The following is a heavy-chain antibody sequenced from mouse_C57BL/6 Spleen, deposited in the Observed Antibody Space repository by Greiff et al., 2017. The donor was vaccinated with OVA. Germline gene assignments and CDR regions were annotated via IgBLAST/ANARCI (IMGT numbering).Heavy chain of an antibody. D-gene: IGHD2-5*01. J-gene: IGHJ2*01. CDR2: ISSGSSTI. V-gene: IGHV5-17*01. CDR1: GFTFSAYG. Sequence: DVKLVESGGGLVKPGGSLKLSCAASGFTFSAYGMHWVRQAPEKGLEWVAYISSGSSTIYYADTVKGRFTIARDNAKNTLFLQMTSLRSENTAMYYCANSNYDYWGQGTTLTVSS. CDR3: ANSNYDY.